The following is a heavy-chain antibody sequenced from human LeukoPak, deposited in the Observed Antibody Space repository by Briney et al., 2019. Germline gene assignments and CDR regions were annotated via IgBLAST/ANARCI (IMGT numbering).Heavy chain of an antibody. J-gene: IGHJ4*02. CDR3: ARGYYYDSSGYFRSFDY. Sequence: PSETLSLTCTVSGGSISGYYWTWIRQPPGKGLEWIGNIYYSGSTNYNPSLKSRVTISVDTSKNQFSLRLTSVTAADTAVYYCARGYYYDSSGYFRSFDYWGQGVLVTVSS. CDR2: IYYSGST. CDR1: GGSISGYY. V-gene: IGHV4-59*01. D-gene: IGHD3-22*01.